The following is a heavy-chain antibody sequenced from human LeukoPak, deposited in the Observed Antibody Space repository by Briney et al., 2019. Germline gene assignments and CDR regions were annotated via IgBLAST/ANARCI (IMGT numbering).Heavy chain of an antibody. J-gene: IGHJ6*03. V-gene: IGHV4-59*12. CDR1: GGSISSYY. Sequence: PSETLSLTCTVSGGSISSYYWSWIRQPPGKGLEWIGYIYYSGSTNYNPSLKSRVTISVDTSKNRFSLKLSSVTAADTAVYYCARRSPYCSGGSCYYYYYYMDVWGKGTTVTISS. D-gene: IGHD2-15*01. CDR3: ARRSPYCSGGSCYYYYYYMDV. CDR2: IYYSGST.